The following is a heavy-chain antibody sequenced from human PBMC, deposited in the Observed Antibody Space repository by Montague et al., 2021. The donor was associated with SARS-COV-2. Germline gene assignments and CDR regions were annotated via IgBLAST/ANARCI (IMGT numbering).Heavy chain of an antibody. D-gene: IGHD3-22*01. CDR1: GDSVISDKYY. V-gene: IGHV4-61*01. J-gene: IGHJ5*02. Sequence: SETLSLTCTVTGDSVISDKYYWIWIRQPPGKELEWIGFIYDSGSTSYNPSLHSRVTITIDTSKNQFSLNLMSVTPADTAVYYCVKGSGYPWGQGTLVTVSS. CDR3: VKGSGYP. CDR2: IYDSGST.